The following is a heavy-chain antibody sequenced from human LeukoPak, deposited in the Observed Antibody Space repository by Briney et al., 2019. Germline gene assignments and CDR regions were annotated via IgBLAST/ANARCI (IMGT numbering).Heavy chain of an antibody. Sequence: SETLSLTCAVSGGSISSGGYSWSWIRQPPGKGLEWIGYIYHSGSTYYNPSLKSRVTISVDRSKNQSSLKLSSVTAADTAVYYCARGTDPTVTTGEVDYWGQGTLVTVSS. J-gene: IGHJ4*02. D-gene: IGHD4-17*01. CDR1: GGSISSGGYS. CDR2: IYHSGST. CDR3: ARGTDPTVTTGEVDY. V-gene: IGHV4-30-2*01.